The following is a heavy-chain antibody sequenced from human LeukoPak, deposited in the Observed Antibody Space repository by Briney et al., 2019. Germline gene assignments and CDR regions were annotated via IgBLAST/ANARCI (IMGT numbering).Heavy chain of an antibody. CDR3: AREGKSGWYRGNYVDY. J-gene: IGHJ4*02. V-gene: IGHV4-4*07. D-gene: IGHD6-19*01. CDR1: GGSISSYY. CDR2: IYTSGST. Sequence: SETLSLTCTVSGGSISSYYWSWIRQPAGKGLEWIGRIYTSGSTNYNPSLKSRVTISVDKSKNQFSLKLSSVTAADTAVYYCAREGKSGWYRGNYVDYWGQGTLVTVSS.